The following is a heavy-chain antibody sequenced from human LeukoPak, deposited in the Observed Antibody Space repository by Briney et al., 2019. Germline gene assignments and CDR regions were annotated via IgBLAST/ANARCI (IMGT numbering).Heavy chain of an antibody. D-gene: IGHD2-21*01. Sequence: SETLSLTCTVSGGSISSYYWSWIRQPPGKGLEWIGYIYYSGSTNYNPSLKSRVTISVDTSRNQFSLKLSSVTAADTAVYYCARNRDGDFDYWGQGTLVTVSS. CDR1: GGSISSYY. CDR2: IYYSGST. V-gene: IGHV4-59*12. CDR3: ARNRDGDFDY. J-gene: IGHJ4*02.